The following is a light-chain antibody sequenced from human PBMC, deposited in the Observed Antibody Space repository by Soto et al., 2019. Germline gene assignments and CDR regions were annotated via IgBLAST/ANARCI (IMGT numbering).Light chain of an antibody. CDR1: QSVSGNY. Sequence: EIVLTQSPGTLSLSAWERATLSCRDSQSVSGNYCAWFPQRPGTVPRLLIYGVSTRATGTPDRFSASGSGTEFTLTISRLEPEDFAVYCCQQYGRSPWTFGQGTKVDIK. CDR2: GVS. CDR3: QQYGRSPWT. J-gene: IGKJ1*01. V-gene: IGKV3-20*01.